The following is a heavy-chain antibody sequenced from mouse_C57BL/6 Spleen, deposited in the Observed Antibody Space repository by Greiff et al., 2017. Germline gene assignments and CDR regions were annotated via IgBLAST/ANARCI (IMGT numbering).Heavy chain of an antibody. CDR1: GYTFTDYY. CDR3: ARTYYYGSSYPLDY. CDR2: INPNNGGT. J-gene: IGHJ2*01. V-gene: IGHV1-26*01. Sequence: VQLQQSGPELVKPGASVKISCKASGYTFTDYYMNWVKQSHGKSLEWIGDINPNNGGTSYNQKFKGKATLTVDKSSSTAYMELRSLTSEDSAVYYCARTYYYGSSYPLDYWGQGTTLTVSS. D-gene: IGHD1-1*01.